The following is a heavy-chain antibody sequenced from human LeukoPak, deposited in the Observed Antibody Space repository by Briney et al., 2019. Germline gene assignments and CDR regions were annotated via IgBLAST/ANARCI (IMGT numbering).Heavy chain of an antibody. CDR2: IQYDENKK. Sequence: PGGSLRLSCEASGFNFSQYGMHWVRQAPGKGLDWVSSIQYDENKKSYSDSVKGRFTVSRDNSKNTLFLQMNRLRVEDTAVYYCARDVAWYCTRASCSYFGFWGQGTLVTVSS. D-gene: IGHD2-2*01. V-gene: IGHV3-30*02. CDR1: GFNFSQYG. J-gene: IGHJ4*02. CDR3: ARDVAWYCTRASCSYFGF.